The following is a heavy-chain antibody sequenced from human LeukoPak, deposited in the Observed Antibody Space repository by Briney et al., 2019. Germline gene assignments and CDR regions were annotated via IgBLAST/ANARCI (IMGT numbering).Heavy chain of an antibody. CDR3: EKRGDKLDLI. CDR2: IRGSGDTT. D-gene: IGHD2-21*02. CDR1: GVTLRNYG. Sequence: GGSLRLSCAASGVTLRNYGLSWVRHTPGKGLEWVSAIRGSGDTTFYADSVKGRFTISRDNSENTVYLQMNSLRAEDTAVYYCEKRGDKLDLIWGQGTLVTVFS. J-gene: IGHJ4*02. V-gene: IGHV3-23*01.